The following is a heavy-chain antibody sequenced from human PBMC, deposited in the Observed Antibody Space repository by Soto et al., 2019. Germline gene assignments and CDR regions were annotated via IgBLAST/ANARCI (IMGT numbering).Heavy chain of an antibody. CDR2: ISSSSSTI. Sequence: GGSLRLSCAASGFTFSSYSMNWVRQAPGKGLEWVSYISSSSSTIYYADPVKGRFTISRDNAKNSLYLQMNSLRDEDTAVYYCARDGIAARPLPYYYYGMDVWGQGTTVTVS. CDR1: GFTFSSYS. V-gene: IGHV3-48*02. J-gene: IGHJ6*02. D-gene: IGHD6-6*01. CDR3: ARDGIAARPLPYYYYGMDV.